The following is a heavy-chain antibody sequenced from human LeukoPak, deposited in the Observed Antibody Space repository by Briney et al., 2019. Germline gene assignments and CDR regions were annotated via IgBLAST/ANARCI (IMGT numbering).Heavy chain of an antibody. J-gene: IGHJ4*02. CDR2: IIPIFGTA. CDR3: ARGRSGYPPDY. V-gene: IGHV1-69*05. Sequence: ASVKVSCKASGGTFSSYAISWVRQAPGQGLEWMRGIIPIFGTANYAQKFQGRVTITTDESTSTAYMELSSLRSEDTAVYYCARGRSGYPPDYWGQGTLVTVSS. CDR1: GGTFSSYA. D-gene: IGHD3-3*01.